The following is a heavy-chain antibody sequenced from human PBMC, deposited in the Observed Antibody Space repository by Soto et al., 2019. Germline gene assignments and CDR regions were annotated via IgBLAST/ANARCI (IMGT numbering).Heavy chain of an antibody. J-gene: IGHJ4*02. CDR1: GFIFGTYG. CDR3: AKNGPRSHYSSSSTDLDY. Sequence: EVQLLESGGGSVQPGGSLRLSCAASGFIFGTYGMSWVRQAPGKGLEWVSAVSGTGDNTYYADSVKGRFTISRDNSRNTLYLQMNSLRAEDTAIYYCAKNGPRSHYSSSSTDLDYWGLGTLVTVSS. V-gene: IGHV3-23*01. D-gene: IGHD6-6*01. CDR2: VSGTGDNT.